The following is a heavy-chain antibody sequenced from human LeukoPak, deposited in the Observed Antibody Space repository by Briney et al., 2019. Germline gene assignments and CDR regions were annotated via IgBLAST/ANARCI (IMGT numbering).Heavy chain of an antibody. V-gene: IGHV4-34*01. D-gene: IGHD3-22*01. CDR3: ARGRNYYDSSGYLYGLDV. CDR1: GGSLSGHY. J-gene: IGHJ6*02. Sequence: SETLSLTCAVYGGSLSGHYWSCIRQSPVKGLEWIGEINHSGSTNHNPSLESRVIISVDTSKNQLSLKLSSVTAADAAVYYCARGRNYYDSSGYLYGLDVWGQGTTVTVSS. CDR2: INHSGST.